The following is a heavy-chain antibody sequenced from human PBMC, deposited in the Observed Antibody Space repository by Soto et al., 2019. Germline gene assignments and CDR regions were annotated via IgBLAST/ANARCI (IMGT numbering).Heavy chain of an antibody. J-gene: IGHJ6*02. V-gene: IGHV1-69*13. CDR3: ARVYSLGFGGIYYGMDA. D-gene: IGHD6-19*01. CDR2: VIPIFGTA. CDR1: GGTFSSYA. Sequence: SVKVSCKASGGTFSSYAISWVRPAPGQGLGWMGGVIPIFGTANYAQKFQGRVTITADESTSTAYMELSSLRSEDTAVYYCARVYSLGFGGIYYGMDAWGQGTTVTVSS.